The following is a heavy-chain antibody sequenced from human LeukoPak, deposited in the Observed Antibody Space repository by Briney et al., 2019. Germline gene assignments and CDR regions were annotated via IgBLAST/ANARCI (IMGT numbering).Heavy chain of an antibody. V-gene: IGHV3-53*01. D-gene: IGHD2-2*01. Sequence: GGSLRLSCAASGITVSSNYMSWVRQAPGKGLEWVSVIYGGGSTQYADSVKGRFTISGDNSKNTIYLQMNSLRAEDTAVYYCARSPYCSSTSCYSRYHFDYWGQGTLVTVSS. CDR2: IYGGGST. J-gene: IGHJ4*02. CDR1: GITVSSNY. CDR3: ARSPYCSSTSCYSRYHFDY.